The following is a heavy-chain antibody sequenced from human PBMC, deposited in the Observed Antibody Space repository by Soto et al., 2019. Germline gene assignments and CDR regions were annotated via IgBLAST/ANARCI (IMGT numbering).Heavy chain of an antibody. J-gene: IGHJ4*02. CDR1: GYTFTSYA. V-gene: IGHV1-3*01. Sequence: QVPLVQSGAEVKKPGASVKVSCKASGYTFTSYAMHWVRQAPGQRLEWMGWINAGNGNTKYSQKFQRSVTITRDTSASTAYRELSSLRSEDTAVYYCARSRMDIVLMVYAISSYYFDSWGQGTLVTVSS. D-gene: IGHD2-8*01. CDR3: ARSRMDIVLMVYAISSYYFDS. CDR2: INAGNGNT.